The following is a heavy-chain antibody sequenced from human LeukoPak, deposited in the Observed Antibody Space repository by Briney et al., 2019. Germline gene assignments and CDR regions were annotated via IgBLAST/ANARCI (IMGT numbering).Heavy chain of an antibody. CDR3: AKWYCSSTSCSPVNY. CDR1: EFTFSSYS. J-gene: IGHJ4*02. V-gene: IGHV3-21*01. CDR2: ITSSSSYI. Sequence: GGSLRLSCAASEFTFSSYSMNWVRQAPGKGLEWVSSITSSSSYIYYADSVKGRFTISRDNAKNSLFLQMNSLRAEDTAVYYCAKWYCSSTSCSPVNYWGQGTLVTVSS. D-gene: IGHD2-2*01.